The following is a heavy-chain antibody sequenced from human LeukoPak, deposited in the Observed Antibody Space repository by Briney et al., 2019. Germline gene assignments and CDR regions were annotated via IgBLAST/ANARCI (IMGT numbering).Heavy chain of an antibody. J-gene: IGHJ6*02. Sequence: PSETLSLTCTVSVGSISSYYWSWIRQPPGKGLERIGHIYYSGSTNYNPSLKSRVIISVDTSKNQFSLKLSSVTAADTAVYYCARGTRDPYCSSTSCYLRTYYGMDVWGQGTTVTASS. CDR2: IYYSGST. V-gene: IGHV4-59*01. CDR1: VGSISSYY. D-gene: IGHD2-2*01. CDR3: ARGTRDPYCSSTSCYLRTYYGMDV.